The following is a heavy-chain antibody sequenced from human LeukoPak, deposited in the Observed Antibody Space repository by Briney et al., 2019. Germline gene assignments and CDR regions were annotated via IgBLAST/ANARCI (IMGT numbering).Heavy chain of an antibody. D-gene: IGHD1-20*01. J-gene: IGHJ6*03. V-gene: IGHV1-8*03. CDR1: GYTFTSYD. CDR3: ARGNWNDGWRIYYYYYYMDV. CDR2: MNPNSGNT. Sequence: ASVKVSCKASGYTFTSYDINWVRQAPGQGLEWMGWMNPNSGNTGYAQKFQGRVTITRNTSISTAYMELSSLRSEDTAVYYCARGNWNDGWRIYYYYYYMDVWGKGTTVTVSS.